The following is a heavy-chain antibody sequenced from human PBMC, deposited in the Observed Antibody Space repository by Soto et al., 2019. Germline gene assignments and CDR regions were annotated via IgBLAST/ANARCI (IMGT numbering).Heavy chain of an antibody. Sequence: GQSLKISWKGSGYSFTSYCIGWVRQMPGKGLEWMGIIYPGDSDTRYSPSFQGQVTISADKSISTAYLQWSSLKASDTAMYYCASVNSGYNRDAFDIWGQGTMVTVSS. V-gene: IGHV5-51*01. CDR3: ASVNSGYNRDAFDI. J-gene: IGHJ3*02. CDR2: IYPGDSDT. CDR1: GYSFTSYC. D-gene: IGHD5-12*01.